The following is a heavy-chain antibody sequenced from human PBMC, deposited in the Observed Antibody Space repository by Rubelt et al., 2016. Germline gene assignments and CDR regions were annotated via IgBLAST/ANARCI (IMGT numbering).Heavy chain of an antibody. CDR3: VREGGAVGS. J-gene: IGHJ4*03. V-gene: IGHV3-74*01. Sequence: EAQLVESGGGVVQPGGSLRLSCEVSGFPLSNYWMHWVRQVPGKGLVWVSRINTDGSKTSYADSVKGRFSISRDNAENTVVREKARVKGGERAADCGVREGGAVGSWGQGTVVTDS. CDR2: INTDGSKT. CDR1: GFPLSNYW. D-gene: IGHD1-26*01.